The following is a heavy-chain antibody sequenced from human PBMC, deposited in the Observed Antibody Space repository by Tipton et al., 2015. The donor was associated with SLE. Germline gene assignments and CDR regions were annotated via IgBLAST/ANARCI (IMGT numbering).Heavy chain of an antibody. J-gene: IGHJ4*02. V-gene: IGHV4-39*07. CDR2: IHDSGST. Sequence: GLVKPSETLSLTCSVPGGSISSRSHYWGWIRQPPGKGLEWIRSIHDSGSTYDNPSLKSRVSMSVDTSNNQFSLAVTSVTAADTAVYYCAREYSGYDYRTFDHWVQVTLVTVSS. CDR1: GGSISSRSHY. CDR3: AREYSGYDYRTFDH. D-gene: IGHD5-12*01.